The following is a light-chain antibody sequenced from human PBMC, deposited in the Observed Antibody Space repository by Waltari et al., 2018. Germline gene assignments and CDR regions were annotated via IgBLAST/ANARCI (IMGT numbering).Light chain of an antibody. CDR1: QSNSSY. V-gene: IGKV1-39*01. J-gene: IGKJ2*01. Sequence: DIQMTQSPSSLSASVGDRVTIPCRASQSNSSYLNWYQQKPGKAPKLLIYVASSLQSGVPSRLSGRGSGTDFTLTISSLQSEDFATYYCQQTSSTPPYTFGQGTKLEIK. CDR2: VAS. CDR3: QQTSSTPPYT.